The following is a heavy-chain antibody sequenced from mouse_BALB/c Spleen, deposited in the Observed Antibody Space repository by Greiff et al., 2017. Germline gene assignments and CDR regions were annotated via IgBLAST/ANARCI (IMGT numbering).Heavy chain of an antibody. CDR3: ARSGGNYEDAMDY. J-gene: IGHJ4*01. V-gene: IGHV5-9*03. D-gene: IGHD2-1*01. CDR1: GFTFSSYT. Sequence: EVHLVESGGGLVKPGGSLKLSCAASGFTFSSYTMSWVRQTPEKRLEWVATISSGGGNTYYPDSVKGRFTISRDNAKNNLYLQMSSLRSEDTALYYCARSGGNYEDAMDYWGQGTSVTVSS. CDR2: ISSGGGNT.